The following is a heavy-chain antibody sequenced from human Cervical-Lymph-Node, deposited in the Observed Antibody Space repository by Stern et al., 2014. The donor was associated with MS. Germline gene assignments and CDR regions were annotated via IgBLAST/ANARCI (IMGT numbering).Heavy chain of an antibody. CDR1: GYNFTSYW. CDR3: ARHCAKREQCAFDY. D-gene: IGHD6-19*01. CDR2: IYPGDSDT. V-gene: IGHV5-51*01. Sequence: EVQLLESGAEVKKPGESLKISCKGSGYNFTSYWIGWGRQMPGKGLEWMGIIYPGDSDTRYSPSFQGQVTISADKSISTAYLQWSSLKASDTAMYYCARHCAKREQCAFDYWGQGTLVTVSS. J-gene: IGHJ4*02.